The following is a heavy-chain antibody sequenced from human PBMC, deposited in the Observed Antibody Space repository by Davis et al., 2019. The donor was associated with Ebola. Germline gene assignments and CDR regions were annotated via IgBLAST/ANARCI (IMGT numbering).Heavy chain of an antibody. D-gene: IGHD4-17*01. CDR1: GFTVSSNY. J-gene: IGHJ6*04. CDR2: IYAGGNT. Sequence: PGGSLRLSCAASGFTVSSNYMNWVRQAPGKGLDWVAVIYAGGNTYYADSVKGRFTISRDNSKNILYLQMNSLTVEDTAVYYCARDYGEYDGIDYFYGMDVWGKGTTVTVSS. V-gene: IGHV3-53*01. CDR3: ARDYGEYDGIDYFYGMDV.